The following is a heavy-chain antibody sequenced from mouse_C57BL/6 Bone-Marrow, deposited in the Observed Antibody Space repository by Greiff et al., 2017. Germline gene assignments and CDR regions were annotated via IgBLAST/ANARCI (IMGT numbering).Heavy chain of an antibody. CDR1: GYTFTSYW. D-gene: IGHD1-1*01. CDR3: ARKRGTTVVSYWYFDV. Sequence: QVQLQQSGAELAKPGASVKLSCKASGYTFTSYWMHWVKQRPGQGLEWIGYINPSSGYTKYNQKFKDQATLTADKSSSTAYMQLSSLTYEDSAVYYCARKRGTTVVSYWYFDVWGTGTTGTVSS. CDR2: INPSSGYT. V-gene: IGHV1-7*01. J-gene: IGHJ1*03.